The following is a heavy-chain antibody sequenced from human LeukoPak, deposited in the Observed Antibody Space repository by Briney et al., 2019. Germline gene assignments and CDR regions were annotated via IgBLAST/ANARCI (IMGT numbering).Heavy chain of an antibody. CDR3: YCAPPDY. D-gene: IGHD2-21*01. CDR1: GFTFSGYW. V-gene: IGHV3-7*01. CDR2: IKQDGSEK. J-gene: IGHJ4*02. Sequence: PGGSLRLSCAASGFTFSGYWMSWVRQAPGKGLEWVANIKQDGSEKNYVDSVKGRFTISRDNAKKSLFLQMNSLRVEDTAVYYCYCAPPDYWGQGTLVTVSS.